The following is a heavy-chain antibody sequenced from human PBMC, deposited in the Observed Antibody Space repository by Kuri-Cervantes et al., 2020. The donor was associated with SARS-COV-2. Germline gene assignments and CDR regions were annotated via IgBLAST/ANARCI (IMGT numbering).Heavy chain of an antibody. CDR2: INHSGSN. D-gene: IGHD7-27*01. CDR3: ARESWAGEKYAFDI. V-gene: IGHV4-34*01. CDR1: GGSFRGYY. J-gene: IGHJ3*02. Sequence: SETLSLTCSVYGGSFRGYYWCRVRQPPGKGLAWIGEINHSGSNNYNPSLNSRVTISVDTSKNQFALKLSSVTAADTAVYYCARESWAGEKYAFDIWGQGTMVTVSS.